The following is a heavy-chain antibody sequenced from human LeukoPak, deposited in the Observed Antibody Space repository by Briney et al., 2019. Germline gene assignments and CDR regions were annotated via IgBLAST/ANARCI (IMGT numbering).Heavy chain of an antibody. V-gene: IGHV4-59*01. D-gene: IGHD5-18*01. J-gene: IGHJ4*02. CDR1: GGSISSYY. Sequence: SETLSLTCTVSGGSISSYYWSWIRQPPGKGLEWIGYIYYSGSTNYNPSLKSRVTISVDTSKNQFSLKPSSVTAADTAVYYCARGARGYSKTFDYWGQGTLVTVSS. CDR3: ARGARGYSKTFDY. CDR2: IYYSGST.